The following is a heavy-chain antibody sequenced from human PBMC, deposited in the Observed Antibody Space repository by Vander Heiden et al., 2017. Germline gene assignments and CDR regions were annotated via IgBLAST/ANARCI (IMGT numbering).Heavy chain of an antibody. V-gene: IGHV4-39*01. CDR2: VHYSGST. D-gene: IGHD3-10*01. CDR3: ARQQQFGLDS. CDR1: GGSIRGSSCY. Sequence: QLRQQESGPGLVKPSETLSITCSVPGGSIRGSSCYWGFLRQPPGKVLEWIGSVHYSGSTYFNPSLMSRVTISVDTSKNQFSLKLRSVTAADTAVYYCARQQQFGLDSWGQGTRVTVSS. J-gene: IGHJ4*02.